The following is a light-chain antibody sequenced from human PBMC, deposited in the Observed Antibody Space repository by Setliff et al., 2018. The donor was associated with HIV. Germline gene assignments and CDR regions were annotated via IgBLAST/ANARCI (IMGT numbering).Light chain of an antibody. CDR1: SSDVGGYTY. V-gene: IGLV2-14*01. Sequence: QSVLAQPASVSGSPGQSITISCTGTSSDVGGYTYVSWYQQYPGKAPKLMIYEVSFRPSGVSNRFSGSKSGNTASLTISGLQAEDEADYYCSSHTITSTRVFGTGTKVTVL. CDR2: EVS. CDR3: SSHTITSTRV. J-gene: IGLJ1*01.